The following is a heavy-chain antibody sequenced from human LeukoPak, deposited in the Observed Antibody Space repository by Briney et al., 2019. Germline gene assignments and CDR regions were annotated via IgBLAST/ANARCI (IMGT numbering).Heavy chain of an antibody. D-gene: IGHD3-22*01. CDR3: ARGNTMSDGY. V-gene: IGHV3-21*01. Sequence: GGSLRLSCAASGFIFSSYSMNWVRQAPGKGLGWVSTISSSSSYIYYADSVKGRFTISRDNAKTSLYLQMNSLRAEDTAVYYCARGNTMSDGYWGQGTLVTVSS. CDR2: ISSSSSYI. CDR1: GFIFSSYS. J-gene: IGHJ4*02.